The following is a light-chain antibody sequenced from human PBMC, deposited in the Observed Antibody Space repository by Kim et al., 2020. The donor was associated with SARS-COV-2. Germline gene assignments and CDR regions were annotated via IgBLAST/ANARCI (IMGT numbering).Light chain of an antibody. CDR3: CSYAGSYTWV. Sequence: GQSITITCTGTSSDVGAYNYVSWYQQHPGKAPKLMIYDVSIRPSGVAYRFSGSKSGNTASLTITGLQAEDEADYYCCSYAGSYTWVFGGGTQLTVL. V-gene: IGLV2-11*03. CDR1: SSDVGAYNY. J-gene: IGLJ3*02. CDR2: DVS.